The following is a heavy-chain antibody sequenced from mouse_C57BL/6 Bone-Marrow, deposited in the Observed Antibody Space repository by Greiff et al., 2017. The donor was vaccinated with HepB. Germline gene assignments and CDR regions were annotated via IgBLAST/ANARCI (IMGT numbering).Heavy chain of an antibody. V-gene: IGHV5-9-1*02. CDR2: ISSGGDYI. D-gene: IGHD1-1*01. CDR3: TRDGSPGNYAMDY. CDR1: GFTFSSYA. J-gene: IGHJ4*01. Sequence: EVMLVESGEGLVKPGGSLKLSCAASGFTFSSYAMSWVRQTPEKRLEWVAYISSGGDYIYYADTVKGRFTISRDNARNTLYLQMSSLKSEDTAMYYCTRDGSPGNYAMDYWGQGTSVTVSS.